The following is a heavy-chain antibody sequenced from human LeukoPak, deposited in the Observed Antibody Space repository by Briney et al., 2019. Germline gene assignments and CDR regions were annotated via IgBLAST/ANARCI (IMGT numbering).Heavy chain of an antibody. CDR2: ISKSGTTV. CDR3: AAGVALDY. CDR1: GFTFSSYW. D-gene: IGHD3-3*01. Sequence: GGSLRLSCAASGFTFSSYWMSWVRQAPGNGLEWLSHISKSGTTVYYADSVKGRFTISRDNAKNSLYLHMNSLRAEDTAVYYCAAGVALDYWGQGALVTVSS. J-gene: IGHJ4*02. V-gene: IGHV3-48*04.